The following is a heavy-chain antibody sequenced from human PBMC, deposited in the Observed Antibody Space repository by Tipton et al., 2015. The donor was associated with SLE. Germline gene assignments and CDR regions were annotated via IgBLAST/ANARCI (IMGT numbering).Heavy chain of an antibody. D-gene: IGHD4-17*01. Sequence: QLVQSGAEVKRPGESLKISCKHPDYNFHSYWIGWVRQTAGKGLEWIGIIYAGDSDTRYSPSFQGQVTISVGKSIRTAYLQWSSLKASDTAMYYCARLATVTSDFDFWGQGTLVTVSS. J-gene: IGHJ4*02. CDR2: IYAGDSDT. CDR3: ARLATVTSDFDF. CDR1: DYNFHSYW. V-gene: IGHV5-51*03.